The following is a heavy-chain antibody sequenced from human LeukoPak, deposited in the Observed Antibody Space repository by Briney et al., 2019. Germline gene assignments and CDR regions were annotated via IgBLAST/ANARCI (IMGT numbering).Heavy chain of an antibody. CDR2: IYPGDSDT. V-gene: IGHV5-51*01. D-gene: IGHD4-17*01. Sequence: GESLKISCKGSGYSFTSYWIGWVRQMPGKGLEWMGIIYPGDSDTRYSPSFQGQVTISADRSISTAYLQWSSLKASDTAMYCCARHIGDYGDYYYYMDVWGKGTTVTISS. J-gene: IGHJ6*03. CDR3: ARHIGDYGDYYYYMDV. CDR1: GYSFTSYW.